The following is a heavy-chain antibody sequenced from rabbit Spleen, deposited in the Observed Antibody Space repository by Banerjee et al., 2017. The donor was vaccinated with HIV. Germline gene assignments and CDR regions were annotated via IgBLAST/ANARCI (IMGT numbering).Heavy chain of an antibody. J-gene: IGHJ4*01. CDR1: GFSCSSSYW. V-gene: IGHV1S45*01. D-gene: IGHD2-1*01. Sequence: QEQLVESAGGLVQPEGSLTLTRTASGFSCSSSYWICWVRQAPGKGLEWITCSYAGSGSTYYATWAKGLFTISKFTVTTVPLQMSSLTAADTVTYARPRDYGDYGYPTCANLGGPGTMVT. CDR3: PRDYGDYGYPTCANL. CDR2: SYAGSGST.